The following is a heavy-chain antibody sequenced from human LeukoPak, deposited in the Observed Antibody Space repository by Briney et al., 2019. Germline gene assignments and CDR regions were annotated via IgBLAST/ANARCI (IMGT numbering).Heavy chain of an antibody. CDR3: ANFKATMVRG. CDR2: IRYDGSNK. CDR1: GFTFSIYS. V-gene: IGHV3-30*02. J-gene: IGHJ4*02. Sequence: HPGGSLRLSCAASGFTFSIYSIHWVRQAPGKGLEWVAFIRYDGSNKYYADSVKGRFTISRDNSKNTLYLQMNSLRAEDTAVYYCANFKATMVRGWGQGTLVTVSS. D-gene: IGHD3-10*01.